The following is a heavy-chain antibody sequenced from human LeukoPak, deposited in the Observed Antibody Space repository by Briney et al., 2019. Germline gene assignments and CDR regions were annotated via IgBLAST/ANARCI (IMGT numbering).Heavy chain of an antibody. J-gene: IGHJ4*02. CDR3: ARGPKPTKLLYVDY. Sequence: GGSLRLSCAVSGFTFTDTYMTWIRQAPGKGLESLSYISPSGTDISYADSVKGRFTISRDNAKNSLYPQMNSLRADDTAVYYCARGPKPTKLLYVDYWGQGTLVTVSS. CDR2: ISPSGTDI. V-gene: IGHV3-11*01. D-gene: IGHD2-2*02. CDR1: GFTFTDTY.